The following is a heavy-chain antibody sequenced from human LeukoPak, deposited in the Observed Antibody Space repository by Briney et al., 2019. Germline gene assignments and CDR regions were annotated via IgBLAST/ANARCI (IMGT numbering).Heavy chain of an antibody. V-gene: IGHV3-23*01. CDR1: GFTFSSYA. Sequence: GGSLRLSCAASGFTFSSYAMSWVRQAPGKGLEWVSAISGSGGSTYYADSVKGRFTISRDNSKNTLYLQMNSLRAEDTAVYYCAKDLTQPYCSGGSCYSFDYWGQGTLVTVSS. J-gene: IGHJ4*02. CDR3: AKDLTQPYCSGGSCYSFDY. CDR2: ISGSGGST. D-gene: IGHD2-15*01.